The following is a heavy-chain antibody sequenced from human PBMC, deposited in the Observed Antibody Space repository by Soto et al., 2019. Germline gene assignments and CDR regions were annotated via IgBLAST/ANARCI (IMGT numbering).Heavy chain of an antibody. V-gene: IGHV3-23*01. CDR1: GFTFSTKV. J-gene: IGHJ5*02. CDR2: ISGSGVKT. Sequence: GGSLRLSCAASGFTFSTKVVTWFRQVPGRGLDWVSTISGSGVKTSYADFVKGRCIVARDITKTTLFLQAKSLRAEDTAKYSCAENLLGCGGDLSSQCDNWRDTWGQRTLVTVSS. D-gene: IGHD2-21*02. CDR3: AENLLGCGGDLSSQCDNWRDT.